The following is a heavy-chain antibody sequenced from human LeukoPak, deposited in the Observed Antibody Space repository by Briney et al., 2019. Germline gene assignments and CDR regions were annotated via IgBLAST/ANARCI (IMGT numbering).Heavy chain of an antibody. Sequence: SETLSLTCSVSDGSFNSYYWNWIRRPPGKGLEWIGYIYYNGNTNYSPSFKSRVTMSVDTSKNLFSLKVSSVTAADTAVYYCARGRSNYYGMDVWGQGTTVTVSS. CDR2: IYYNGNT. D-gene: IGHD1-26*01. CDR1: DGSFNSYY. V-gene: IGHV4-59*01. CDR3: ARGRSNYYGMDV. J-gene: IGHJ6*02.